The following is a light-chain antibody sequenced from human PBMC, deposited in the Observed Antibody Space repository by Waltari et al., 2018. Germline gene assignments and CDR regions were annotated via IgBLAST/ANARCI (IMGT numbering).Light chain of an antibody. CDR3: QQSYNLPRT. Sequence: DIQMTQSPSSLSASVGDRVTITCRASQNIINYLNWYQQIPGKAPKILIYTASSLKNGVPSRFSGSGSGTDFTLTISRLQPEDFATYYCQQSYNLPRTFGQGTKVEIK. J-gene: IGKJ1*01. V-gene: IGKV1-39*01. CDR1: QNIINY. CDR2: TAS.